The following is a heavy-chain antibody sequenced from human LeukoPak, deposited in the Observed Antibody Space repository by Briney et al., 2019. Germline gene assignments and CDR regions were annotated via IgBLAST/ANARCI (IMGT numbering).Heavy chain of an antibody. CDR3: VGERGDAFDT. D-gene: IGHD1-26*01. CDR1: GFTISSHW. Sequence: GGSLRLSCAASGFTISSHWMHWARQAPGRGLEWVATMRQDGNEKFYVDSVKGRFTISRDNAENALFLQMNSLSAEDTAVYYCVGERGDAFDTWGQGTPVTVSP. CDR2: MRQDGNEK. V-gene: IGHV3-7*01. J-gene: IGHJ3*02.